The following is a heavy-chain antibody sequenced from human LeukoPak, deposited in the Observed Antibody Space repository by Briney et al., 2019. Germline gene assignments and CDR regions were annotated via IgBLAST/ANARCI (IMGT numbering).Heavy chain of an antibody. V-gene: IGHV1-2*02. CDR1: GYTFTDYY. J-gene: IGHJ4*02. CDR3: ATQRGSYLWGTDFDY. D-gene: IGHD3-16*01. CDR2: INPNSGDT. Sequence: ASVTVSFKASGYTFTDYYMHWVRQAPGQGLEWMGWINPNSGDTKYAQKFQGRVTMTRDTSISTAYMELSRLRSDDTAVYYCATQRGSYLWGTDFDYWGQGTLVTVSS.